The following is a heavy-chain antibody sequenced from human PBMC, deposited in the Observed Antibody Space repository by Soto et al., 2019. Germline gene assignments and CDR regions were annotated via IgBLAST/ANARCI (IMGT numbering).Heavy chain of an antibody. CDR2: ISVDGYNK. CDR1: GFTFSTYG. CDR3: AKVEGVRFLEWLLAMDV. J-gene: IGHJ6*02. Sequence: QVHLVESGGGVVQPGRSLRLSCAASGFTFSTYGMHWVRQAPGKGLEWVAVISVDGYNKYYADSVKGRFTIARDDSKNTLYLQMNSLRPEDTAVYYCAKVEGVRFLEWLLAMDVWGQGTTVTVSS. V-gene: IGHV3-30*18. D-gene: IGHD3-3*01.